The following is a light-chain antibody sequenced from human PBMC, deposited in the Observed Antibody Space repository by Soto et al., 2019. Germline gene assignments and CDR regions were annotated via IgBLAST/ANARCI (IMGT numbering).Light chain of an antibody. Sequence: QSVLTQPPSVSGSPGQSVTISCTGTSTDFVSYNRVSWYQQPPGTAPKLIIYEASNRPSGVPDRFSGSKSGNTASLTISGLQAADGADYYCSLYTSENTYVFGTRTKVTVL. V-gene: IGLV2-18*01. J-gene: IGLJ1*01. CDR2: EAS. CDR1: STDFVSYNR. CDR3: SLYTSENTYV.